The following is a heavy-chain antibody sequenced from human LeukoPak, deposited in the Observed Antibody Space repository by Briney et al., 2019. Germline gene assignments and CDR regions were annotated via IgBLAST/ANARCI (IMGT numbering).Heavy chain of an antibody. D-gene: IGHD3-22*01. J-gene: IGHJ3*02. V-gene: IGHV1-18*01. CDR1: GYTFTSYV. CDR3: ARAGIWAYYDSSGYHNGAFDI. CDR2: ISAYNGNT. Sequence: GASVKVSCMASGYTFTSYVINWVRQAPGQGLEWMGWISAYNGNTNYAQKLQGRVTMTTDTSTSTVYMELRSLRSDDTAVYYCARAGIWAYYDSSGYHNGAFDIWGQGTMVTVSS.